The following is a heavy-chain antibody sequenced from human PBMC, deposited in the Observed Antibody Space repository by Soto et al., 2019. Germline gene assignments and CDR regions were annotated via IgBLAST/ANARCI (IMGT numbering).Heavy chain of an antibody. CDR1: GFTFSSYA. D-gene: IGHD5-18*01. CDR3: ARDLGGYSYDWGMDV. J-gene: IGHJ6*02. Sequence: VGSLRLSFAASGFTFSSYAMRWVRQAPGKGLEWVAVISYDGSNKYYADSVKGRFTISRDNSQNTLYLQMNSLRAEDTAVYYCARDLGGYSYDWGMDVWGQGTTVTVSS. V-gene: IGHV3-30-3*01. CDR2: ISYDGSNK.